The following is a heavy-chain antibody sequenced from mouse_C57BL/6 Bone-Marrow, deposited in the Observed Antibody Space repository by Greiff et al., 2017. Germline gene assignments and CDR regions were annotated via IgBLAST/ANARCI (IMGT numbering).Heavy chain of an antibody. J-gene: IGHJ2*01. D-gene: IGHD1-2*01. CDR3: AKLRLLYFDY. CDR2: IDPSDSYT. CDR1: GYTFTSYW. V-gene: IGHV1-59*01. Sequence: VQLQQPGAELVRPGTSVKLSCKASGYTFTSYWMHWVKQRPGQGLEWIGVIDPSDSYTNYNQKFKGKATLTVDTSSSTAYMQLSSLTSEDSAVYYCAKLRLLYFDYWGQGTTLTVSS.